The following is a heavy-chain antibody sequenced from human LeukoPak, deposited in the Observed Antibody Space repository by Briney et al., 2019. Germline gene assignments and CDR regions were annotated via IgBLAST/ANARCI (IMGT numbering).Heavy chain of an antibody. J-gene: IGHJ6*02. CDR1: GFNLYRYW. D-gene: IGHD6-19*01. CDR3: ARTHAFRSYSSGWSRDYYYYGMDV. V-gene: IGHV3-7*01. CDR2: IKQDGSEK. Sequence: PGGSLRLSCAASGFNLYRYWMSCVRQAPGKGREWVANIKQDGSEKNYVDSVQGRFTISRDNAKNSLYLQMNSLRAEDTTVYYCARTHAFRSYSSGWSRDYYYYGMDVWGRGTTVTVS.